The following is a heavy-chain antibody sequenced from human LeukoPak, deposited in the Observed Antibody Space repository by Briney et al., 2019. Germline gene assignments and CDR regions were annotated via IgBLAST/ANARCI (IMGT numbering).Heavy chain of an antibody. CDR3: ARQGCSSTSCYYYYYMDV. D-gene: IGHD2-2*01. J-gene: IGHJ6*03. CDR1: GYSFTIYW. CDR2: IYPGDSDT. V-gene: IGHV5-51*01. Sequence: GESLKISCKGSGYSFTIYWIGWVRQMPGKGLEWMGIIYPGDSDTRYSPSFQGQVTISADKSISTAYLQWSSLKASDTAMYYCARQGCSSTSCYYYYYMDVWGKGTTVTVSS.